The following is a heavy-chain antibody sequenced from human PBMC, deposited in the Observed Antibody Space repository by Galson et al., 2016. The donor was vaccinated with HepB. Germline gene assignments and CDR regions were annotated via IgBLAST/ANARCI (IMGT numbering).Heavy chain of an antibody. CDR3: ARVGVIPYYYYGMDV. Sequence: SLRLSCAASGFPFSSYWMHWVRQAPGKGLVWVSRINTDGSSTTYADSVKGRFTISRDNAKNTLYLQMNSLRAEDPALYYCARVGVIPYYYYGMDVRGQGTMVIVSS. J-gene: IGHJ6*01. V-gene: IGHV3-74*01. D-gene: IGHD3-10*01. CDR1: GFPFSSYW. CDR2: INTDGSST.